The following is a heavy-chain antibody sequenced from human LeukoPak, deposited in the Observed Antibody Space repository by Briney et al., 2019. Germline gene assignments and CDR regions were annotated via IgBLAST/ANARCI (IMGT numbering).Heavy chain of an antibody. D-gene: IGHD5-18*01. J-gene: IGHJ3*02. CDR3: ARRAREYSHDAFDI. CDR2: INSNRRGT. Sequence: ASVKVSCKASGYTFTDYYMHWVRQPPGQGLEWMGWINSNRRGTDSAQKFQGRFSMTRDTSISTAYMELSRLRSDDTAVYYCARRAREYSHDAFDIWGQGTMVTVSS. CDR1: GYTFTDYY. V-gene: IGHV1-2*02.